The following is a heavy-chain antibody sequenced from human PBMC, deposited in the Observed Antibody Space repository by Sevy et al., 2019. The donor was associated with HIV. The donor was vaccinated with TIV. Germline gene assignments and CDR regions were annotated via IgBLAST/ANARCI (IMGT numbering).Heavy chain of an antibody. CDR1: GFTFSSYS. J-gene: IGHJ4*02. Sequence: GGSLRLSCAASGFTFSSYSMNWVRQPPGKGLEWVSYISGSSSTIYYADSVKGRFTISRDNAKNSLYLQMNSLRAEDTAVYYCARGPIAGTGTLNYFDYWGQGTLVTVSS. D-gene: IGHD6-19*01. CDR2: ISGSSSTI. CDR3: ARGPIAGTGTLNYFDY. V-gene: IGHV3-48*01.